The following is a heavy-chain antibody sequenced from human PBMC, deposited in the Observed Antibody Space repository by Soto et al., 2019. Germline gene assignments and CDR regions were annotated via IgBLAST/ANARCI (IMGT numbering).Heavy chain of an antibody. CDR1: GYSFASHW. J-gene: IGHJ6*03. Sequence: GESLKISCKGSGYSFASHWIGWVRQMPGKGLEWMAIIYPGDSDTRYSPSFQGQVTISADKSISTAYLQWSSLKASDTAMYYCAKAAVAGTYYYYYMDVWGKGTTVTVSS. CDR3: AKAAVAGTYYYYYMDV. CDR2: IYPGDSDT. V-gene: IGHV5-51*01. D-gene: IGHD6-19*01.